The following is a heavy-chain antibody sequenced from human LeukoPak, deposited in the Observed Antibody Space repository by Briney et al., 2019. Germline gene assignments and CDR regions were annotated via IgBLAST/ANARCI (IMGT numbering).Heavy chain of an antibody. CDR1: GGSTSSYY. CDR2: IYYSGST. V-gene: IGHV4-59*08. Sequence: SETLSLTCTVSGGSTSSYYWTWIRQPPGKGLEWIGYIYYSGSTNYNPSLKSRVTISLDTSKNQFSLKLSSVTAADTAVYYCARQSSYLGDYWGQGTLVTVSS. J-gene: IGHJ4*02. D-gene: IGHD3-10*01. CDR3: ARQSSYLGDY.